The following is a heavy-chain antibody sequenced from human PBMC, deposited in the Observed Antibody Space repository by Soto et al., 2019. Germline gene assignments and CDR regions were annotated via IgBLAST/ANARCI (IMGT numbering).Heavy chain of an antibody. J-gene: IGHJ5*02. CDR3: ARDSFLAPRRFDP. V-gene: IGHV4-30-4*01. CDR2: RYHSGST. Sequence: SETLSLTCTVSGVSVSSTDYSWTWVRQPPGKGLEWIGYRYHSGSTLYNPSLRSRAIISVDTSKNQLYLDLTSVTPEDTAVYYCARDSFLAPRRFDPWGQGTLVTVS. D-gene: IGHD3-16*02. CDR1: GVSVSSTDYS.